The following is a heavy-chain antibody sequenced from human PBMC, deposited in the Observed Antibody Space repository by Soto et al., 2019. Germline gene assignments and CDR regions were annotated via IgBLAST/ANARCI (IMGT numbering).Heavy chain of an antibody. D-gene: IGHD6-19*01. CDR2: ISGSGDYT. Sequence: EVQLLESGGGLVQPGGSLRLSCAASGFTFSIYAMSWVRQAPGKGLEWVSAISGSGDYTYYADSVKGRFAISRDNSKNTLYLQMNSLRAEDTAVYYCSKVRKEVAGTYDYWGQGTLVTVSS. CDR1: GFTFSIYA. CDR3: SKVRKEVAGTYDY. J-gene: IGHJ4*02. V-gene: IGHV3-23*01.